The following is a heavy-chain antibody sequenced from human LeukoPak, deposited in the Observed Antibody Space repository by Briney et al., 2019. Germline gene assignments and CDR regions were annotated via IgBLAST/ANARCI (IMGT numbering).Heavy chain of an antibody. CDR2: MNPNSGNT. CDR3: ARLPTVTPEVAFDI. J-gene: IGHJ3*02. V-gene: IGHV1-8*03. Sequence: ASVKVSCKASGYTFTSYDINWVRQATGQGLEWMGWMNPNSGNTGYAQKFQGRVTITRNTSISTAYMELSSLRSEDTAVYYCARLPTVTPEVAFDIWGQGTMVTVSS. D-gene: IGHD4-17*01. CDR1: GYTFTSYD.